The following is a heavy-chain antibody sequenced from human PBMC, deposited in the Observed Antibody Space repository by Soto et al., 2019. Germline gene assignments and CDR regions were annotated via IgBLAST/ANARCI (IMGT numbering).Heavy chain of an antibody. CDR2: ISSSSTI. D-gene: IGHD6-25*01. V-gene: IGHV3-48*01. Sequence: GGSLRLSCAASGFTFSSYSMNWVRQAPGKGLEWVSYISSSSTIYYADSVKGRFTISRDNAKNSLYLQMNSLRAEDTAVYYCARESSGAFDIWGQGTMVTVSS. CDR3: ARESSGAFDI. CDR1: GFTFSSYS. J-gene: IGHJ3*02.